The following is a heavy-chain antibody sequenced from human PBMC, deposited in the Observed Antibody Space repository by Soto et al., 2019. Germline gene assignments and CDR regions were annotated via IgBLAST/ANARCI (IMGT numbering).Heavy chain of an antibody. CDR3: ARAYGGNPALFDP. Sequence: GGSLRLSCGASGFTVSSFSMNWVRQVPGRGLEWVSSISSSSTYIHYADSVKGRFTFSRDNSKNTLYLQMNSLRAEDTAVYYCARAYGGNPALFDPWGQGTLVTVSS. J-gene: IGHJ5*02. D-gene: IGHD4-17*01. CDR1: GFTVSSFS. V-gene: IGHV3-21*04. CDR2: ISSSSTYI.